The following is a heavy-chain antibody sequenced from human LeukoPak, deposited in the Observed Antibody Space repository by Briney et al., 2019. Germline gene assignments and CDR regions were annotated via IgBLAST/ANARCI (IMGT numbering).Heavy chain of an antibody. CDR3: ARSALDSSVSFDY. CDR2: IIPIFGTA. J-gene: IGHJ4*02. Sequence: ASVKVSCKASGGTFSSYAISWVRQAPGQGLEWMGGIIPIFGTANYAQKFQGRVTITTDESTSTAYMELSSLRSEDTAVYYCARSALDSSVSFDYWGQGTLVTVSS. V-gene: IGHV1-69*05. CDR1: GGTFSSYA. D-gene: IGHD6-19*01.